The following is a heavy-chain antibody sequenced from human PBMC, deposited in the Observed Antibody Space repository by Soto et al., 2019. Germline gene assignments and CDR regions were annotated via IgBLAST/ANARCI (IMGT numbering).Heavy chain of an antibody. D-gene: IGHD2-21*02. CDR1: GGAISSYY. Sequence: PSETLSLTCTVSGGAISSYYWSWIRQPPGKGLEWIGYIYYSGSTNYNPSLKSRVTISVDTSKNQFSLKLSSVTAADTAVYYCARPGGNSSGIFDYWGQGNLVTVSS. V-gene: IGHV4-59*01. J-gene: IGHJ4*02. CDR2: IYYSGST. CDR3: ARPGGNSSGIFDY.